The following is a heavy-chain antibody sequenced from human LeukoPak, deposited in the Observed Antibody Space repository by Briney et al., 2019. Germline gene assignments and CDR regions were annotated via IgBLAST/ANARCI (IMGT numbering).Heavy chain of an antibody. Sequence: SETLSLTCTVSGGSISTSSYYWSWIRQPPGKGLEWIGYIYYSGSTNYNPSLKSRVTISVDTSKNQFSLKLSSVTAADTAVYYCARVHRDSPDYWGQGTLVTVSS. D-gene: IGHD3-22*01. CDR2: IYYSGST. J-gene: IGHJ4*02. CDR1: GGSISTSSYY. V-gene: IGHV4-61*01. CDR3: ARVHRDSPDY.